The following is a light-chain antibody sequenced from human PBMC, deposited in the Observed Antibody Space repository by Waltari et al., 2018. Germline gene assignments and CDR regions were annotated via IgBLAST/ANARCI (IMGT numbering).Light chain of an antibody. CDR3: CSYAGSTTFVV. CDR2: EGS. Sequence: QSALTQPASVSGSPGPSLTISCTGTSSDVGNYNLVSWYQHHPGKAPKLMIYEGSRRPSGVSNRFSGSKSGNTASLTISGLQAEDEADYYCCSYAGSTTFVVFGGGTKLTVL. V-gene: IGLV2-23*03. CDR1: SSDVGNYNL. J-gene: IGLJ2*01.